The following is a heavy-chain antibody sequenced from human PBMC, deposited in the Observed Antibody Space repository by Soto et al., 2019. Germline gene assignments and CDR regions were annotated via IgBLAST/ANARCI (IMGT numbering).Heavy chain of an antibody. CDR1: GFTFSSYS. J-gene: IGHJ3*02. CDR2: ISSSSSYI. V-gene: IGHV3-21*01. CDR3: VRFMTTVVDAFDI. Sequence: EVQLVESGGGLVKPGGSLRLSCAASGFTFSSYSMNWVRQAPGKGLEWVSSISSSSSYIYYADSVQGRFTISRDNAKNSLYLQMNSLRAEDTAVYYCVRFMTTVVDAFDIWGQGTMVTVSS. D-gene: IGHD4-17*01.